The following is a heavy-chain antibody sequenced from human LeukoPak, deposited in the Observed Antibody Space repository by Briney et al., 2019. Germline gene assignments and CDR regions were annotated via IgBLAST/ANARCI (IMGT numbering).Heavy chain of an antibody. CDR1: GYTFINYV. Sequence: ASVKVSCKASGYTFINYVIHWLRQAPGQRLECMGWINPGNGNTKYSQTFQGRVTITRDTSANTAYMELSSLTSEDTAMYYCARAFSPPFDYWGQGTLVTVSP. V-gene: IGHV1-3*01. J-gene: IGHJ4*02. CDR2: INPGNGNT. CDR3: ARAFSPPFDY. D-gene: IGHD3-3*02.